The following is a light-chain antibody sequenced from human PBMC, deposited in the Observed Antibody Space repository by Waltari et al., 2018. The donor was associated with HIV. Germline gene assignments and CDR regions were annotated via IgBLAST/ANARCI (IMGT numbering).Light chain of an antibody. CDR2: LNSDGSH. V-gene: IGLV4-69*01. CDR1: SGHSSYA. J-gene: IGLJ3*02. CDR3: QTWGTGPNWV. Sequence: QLVLTQSPSASASLGASVKLTCTLSSGHSSYAIAWHQQQPEKGPRYLMKLNSDGSHSKGDGIPDRFSGSRSGAERYLTISSLQSEDEADYYCQTWGTGPNWVFGGGTKLTVL.